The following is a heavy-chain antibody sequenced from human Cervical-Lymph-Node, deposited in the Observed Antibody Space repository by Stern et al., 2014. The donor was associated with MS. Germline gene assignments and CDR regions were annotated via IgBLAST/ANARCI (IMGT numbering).Heavy chain of an antibody. V-gene: IGHV1-69*01. CDR2: IVPIFGTA. Sequence: QVQLVQSGAEVKKPGSSVKVSCKASGGTFSTYAITWVRQAPGQGHEWMGGIVPIFGTANYAQKVQGRVAITADESTSTAYMELSSLRSEDTAVYYCAREFNYDSSGYYFYYWGQGTLVTVSS. D-gene: IGHD3-22*01. CDR1: GGTFSTYA. CDR3: AREFNYDSSGYYFYY. J-gene: IGHJ4*02.